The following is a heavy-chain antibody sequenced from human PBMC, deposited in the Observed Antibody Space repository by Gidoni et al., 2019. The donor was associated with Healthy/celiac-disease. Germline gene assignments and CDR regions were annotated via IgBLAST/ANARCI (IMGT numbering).Heavy chain of an antibody. CDR1: GFTFSSYA. Sequence: EVQLLESGGGLVQPGGSLRLSCAASGFTFSSYAMGWVRQAPGKGLGLVSAISGSGGSTYYADSVKGRFTISRDNSKNTLYLQMNSLRAEDTAVYYCAKGSRITIFGVAPDAFDIWGQGTMVTVSS. D-gene: IGHD3-3*01. CDR2: ISGSGGST. V-gene: IGHV3-23*01. J-gene: IGHJ3*02. CDR3: AKGSRITIFGVAPDAFDI.